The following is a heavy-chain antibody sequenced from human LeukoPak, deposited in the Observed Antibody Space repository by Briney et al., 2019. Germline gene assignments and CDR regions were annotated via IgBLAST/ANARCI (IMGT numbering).Heavy chain of an antibody. CDR3: ARDEYASSPGYFDY. V-gene: IGHV3-20*04. Sequence: GGSLRLSCAASGFTFDDYGMSWVRQAPGKGLEWVSGINWNGGSTGYADSVKGRFTISRDNAKNPLYLQMNNLRAEDTAVYYCARDEYASSPGYFDYWGQGTLLTVSS. D-gene: IGHD6-6*01. CDR1: GFTFDDYG. J-gene: IGHJ4*02. CDR2: INWNGGST.